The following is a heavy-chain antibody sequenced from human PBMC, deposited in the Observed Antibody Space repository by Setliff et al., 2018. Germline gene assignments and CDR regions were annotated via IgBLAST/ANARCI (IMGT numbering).Heavy chain of an antibody. CDR2: ITGGGVT. D-gene: IGHD3-3*01. J-gene: IGHJ6*04. CDR1: GGSISDNN. V-gene: IGHV3-23*01. CDR3: AKVNNRFWSGYYPYYYGMDV. Sequence: PSETLSLTCAVSGGSISDNNWWSWVRQPPGKGLEWVSTITGGGVTNYADSVKGRFTISRDISKNTLYLQMDSLRAEDTAVYYCAKVNNRFWSGYYPYYYGMDVWGKGTTVTVSS.